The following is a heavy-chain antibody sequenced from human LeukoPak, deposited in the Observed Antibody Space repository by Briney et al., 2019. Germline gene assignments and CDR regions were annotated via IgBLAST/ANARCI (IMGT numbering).Heavy chain of an antibody. CDR1: GFTFSTYA. D-gene: IGHD3-10*01. CDR2: ISGSGTNT. V-gene: IGHV3-23*01. Sequence: PGGSLRLACAASGFTFSTYAMSWVRQTPGKGLVCVAAISGSGTNTYYTDSVKGRFTISRDSSKNTLYVQMNSLRADDTAVYYCARGRKYSSGPGYYFDYWGQGTLVTVSS. J-gene: IGHJ4*02. CDR3: ARGRKYSSGPGYYFDY.